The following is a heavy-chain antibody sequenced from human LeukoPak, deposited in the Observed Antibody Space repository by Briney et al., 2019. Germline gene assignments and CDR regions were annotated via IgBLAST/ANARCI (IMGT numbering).Heavy chain of an antibody. V-gene: IGHV4-4*07. CDR3: ARDHHYYDSSGYFYYYYGMDV. J-gene: IGHJ6*02. Sequence: KPSETLSLTCTVSGGSISSYYWSWIRQPAGKGLEWIGRIYTSGSTNYNPSLKSRVTMSVDTSKNQFSLKLSSVTAADTAVYYCARDHHYYDSSGYFYYYYGMDVWGQGTTVTVSS. D-gene: IGHD3-22*01. CDR2: IYTSGST. CDR1: GGSISSYY.